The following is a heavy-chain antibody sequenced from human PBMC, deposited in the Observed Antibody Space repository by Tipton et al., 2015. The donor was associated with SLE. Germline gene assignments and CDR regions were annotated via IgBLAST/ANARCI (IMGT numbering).Heavy chain of an antibody. CDR2: IYSGGIST. Sequence: SLRLSCAASGFTFSSFAMGWVRQAPGKGLEWVSFIYSGGISTYYADSVKGRFTISRDNSKNTLYLQMNNLRAEDTAVYYCAKATRGVVIAFPYFHHWGQGTLVTVSS. D-gene: IGHD2-21*01. CDR1: GFTFSSFA. CDR3: AKATRGVVIAFPYFHH. V-gene: IGHV3-23*03. J-gene: IGHJ1*01.